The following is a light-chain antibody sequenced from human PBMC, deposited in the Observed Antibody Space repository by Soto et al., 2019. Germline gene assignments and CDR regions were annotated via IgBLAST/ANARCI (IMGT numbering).Light chain of an antibody. Sequence: EIVLTQSPATLSLSPGGRATLSCRASQSVSGYIAWYQQKLGQAPMLLIYHASNRPTGIPARFNSSGSETDVTLAISSLGPVDFVVDYCYQRYGWPPMTFGQG. V-gene: IGKV3-11*01. CDR3: YQRYGWPPMT. J-gene: IGKJ1*01. CDR1: QSVSGY. CDR2: HAS.